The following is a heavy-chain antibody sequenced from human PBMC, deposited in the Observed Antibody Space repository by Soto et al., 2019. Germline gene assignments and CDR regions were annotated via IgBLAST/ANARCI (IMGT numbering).Heavy chain of an antibody. J-gene: IGHJ4*02. Sequence: SVKVSCKASGGTFSSYAISCVRQAPGQGLEWMGGIIPIFGTANYAQKFQGRVTITADESTSTAYMELDSLRAEDTAAYFCARGIWFGVSLPRRYFDQWGQGTPVTVSS. CDR1: GGTFSSYA. CDR2: IIPIFGTA. V-gene: IGHV1-69*13. CDR3: ARGIWFGVSLPRRYFDQ. D-gene: IGHD3-10*01.